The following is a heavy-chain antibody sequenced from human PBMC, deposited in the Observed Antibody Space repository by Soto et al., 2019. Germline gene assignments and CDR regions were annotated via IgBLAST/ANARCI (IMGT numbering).Heavy chain of an antibody. Sequence: GGSLRLSCAASGFTFCRYAMSWVRQAPEKGLEWVSAISGSGGSTYYADSVKGRFTISRDNSKNTLYLQMNSLRAEDTAVYYYATTPNYYDSSGYYLYWGQGTLVTVSS. J-gene: IGHJ4*02. CDR3: ATTPNYYDSSGYYLY. D-gene: IGHD3-22*01. CDR2: ISGSGGST. CDR1: GFTFCRYA. V-gene: IGHV3-23*01.